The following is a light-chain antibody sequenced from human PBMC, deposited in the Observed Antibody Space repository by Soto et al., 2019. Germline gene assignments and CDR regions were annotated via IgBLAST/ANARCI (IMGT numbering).Light chain of an antibody. CDR2: GAS. CDR3: LQHNSFPRT. Sequence: DIQMTQSPSSLSAFVADRVTITCRASQGIRIDLGWFQQKPGKAPKRLIYGASSLQSGVPSRFSGRGSGTEFTLTISNLQPEDFATYYCLQHNSFPRTFGQGTKVDIK. J-gene: IGKJ1*01. V-gene: IGKV1-17*02. CDR1: QGIRID.